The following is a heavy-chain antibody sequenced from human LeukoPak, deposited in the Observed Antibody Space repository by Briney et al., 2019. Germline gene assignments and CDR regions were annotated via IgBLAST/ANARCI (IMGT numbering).Heavy chain of an antibody. CDR1: GFTFSSYG. V-gene: IGHV3-33*01. CDR2: IWYDGSNK. Sequence: GRSLRLSCTASGFTFSSYGMHWVRQAPGKGLEWVAVIWYDGSNKYYADSVKGRFTISRDNSKNTLYLQMKSLRAEDTAVYYCARFYGDYAPLDYWGQGTLVTVSS. CDR3: ARFYGDYAPLDY. J-gene: IGHJ4*02. D-gene: IGHD4-17*01.